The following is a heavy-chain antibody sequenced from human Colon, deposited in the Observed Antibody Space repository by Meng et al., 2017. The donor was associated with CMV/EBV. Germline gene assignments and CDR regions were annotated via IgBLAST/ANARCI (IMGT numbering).Heavy chain of an antibody. CDR1: GYTVNGYF. J-gene: IGHJ4*02. CDR2: INPVTGDT. V-gene: IGHV1-2*02. Sequence: QVQLVQSGAEGKEPGASVKVSCKTSGYTVNGYFMHWVRQAPGQGLEWMGWINPVTGDTSYAQKFQVRVTMTRDTSTSTAYMELSSLRSDDTVVYYCATFGGDFDYWGQGTLVTVSS. CDR3: ATFGGDFDY. D-gene: IGHD3-3*01.